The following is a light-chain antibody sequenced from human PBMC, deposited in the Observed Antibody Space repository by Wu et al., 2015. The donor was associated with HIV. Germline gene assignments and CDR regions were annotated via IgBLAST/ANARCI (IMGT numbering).Light chain of an antibody. Sequence: DIVLTQSPGTLSLSPGEGATLSCRASRSLSSFLAWYQQKPDQAPRLLIYGASNRATGIPNRFIGSGSGTDFTLTISRLEPEDFAVYYCQQYGSSPYSFGQGTKLEIK. J-gene: IGKJ2*03. CDR2: GAS. CDR3: QQYGSSPYS. CDR1: RSLSSF. V-gene: IGKV3-20*01.